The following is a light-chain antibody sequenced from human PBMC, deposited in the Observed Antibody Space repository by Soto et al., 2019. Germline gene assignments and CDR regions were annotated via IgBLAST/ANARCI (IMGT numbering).Light chain of an antibody. Sequence: EIVLTQSPGALSLSPGEGATLSCRASQSLSSSYVAWYQQNVGQPPRLLVYGASNRATGIPDRFSGSWSGTEFTLTISRLEPEDFAVYYCQQYGISPSYTFAQGTKVDIK. CDR3: QQYGISPSYT. J-gene: IGKJ2*01. CDR2: GAS. V-gene: IGKV3-20*01. CDR1: QSLSSSY.